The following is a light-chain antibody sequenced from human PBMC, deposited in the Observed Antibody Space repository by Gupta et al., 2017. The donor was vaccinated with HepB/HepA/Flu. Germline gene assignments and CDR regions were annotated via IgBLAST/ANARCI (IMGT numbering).Light chain of an antibody. Sequence: QPVLTQPPPAPGTPGQRVTISCSGGRSKIGNNNVYWYQQLPGTAPKLLIYKSDQRPSGIPDRFSGSKSDTSATLDITGLQAGDEAEYYCGAWDGTLAGGVFGGGTKLTVL. V-gene: IGLV1-44*01. CDR3: GAWDGTLAGGV. CDR1: RSKIGNNN. CDR2: KSD. J-gene: IGLJ3*02.